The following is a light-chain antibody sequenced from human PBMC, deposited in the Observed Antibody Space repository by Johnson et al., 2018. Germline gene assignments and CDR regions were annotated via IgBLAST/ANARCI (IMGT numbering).Light chain of an antibody. V-gene: IGLV1-51*02. CDR2: ENN. CDR1: SSNIGNNY. CDR3: GTWDFSLTAGNA. J-gene: IGLJ1*01. Sequence: QSVLTQPPSVSAAPGQKVTISCSGSSSNIGNNYVSWYQQLPGTAPKLLIYENNKRPSGITDRFSGSKSGTSATLGITGLQTGDEADYYCGTWDFSLTAGNASGPGTKFTVL.